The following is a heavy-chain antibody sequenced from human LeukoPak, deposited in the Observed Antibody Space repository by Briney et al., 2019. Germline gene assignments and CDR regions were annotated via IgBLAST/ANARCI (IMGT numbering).Heavy chain of an antibody. CDR1: GGSISSGGYY. CDR3: ARVEVRGVIIGY. V-gene: IGHV4-31*03. J-gene: IGHJ4*02. CDR2: IYYSGRT. Sequence: SETLSLTCTVSGGSISSGGYYWSWIRQHPGKGLEWIGYIYYSGRTYYNPSLKSRVTISVDTSKNQFSLKLSSVTAADTAVYYCARVEVRGVIIGYWGQGTLVTVSS. D-gene: IGHD3-10*01.